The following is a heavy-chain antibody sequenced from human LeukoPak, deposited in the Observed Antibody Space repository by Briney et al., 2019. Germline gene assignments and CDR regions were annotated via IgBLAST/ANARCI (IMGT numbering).Heavy chain of an antibody. J-gene: IGHJ3*02. CDR3: ARVVGGTDAFDI. CDR2: ISAYNGNT. Sequence: ASVKVSCKASGYTFTSYGISWVRQAPGQGLEWMGWISAYNGNTNYAQKFQGRVTMTRDTSISTAYMELSRLRSDDTAVYYCARVVGGTDAFDIWGQGTMVTVSS. CDR1: GYTFTSYG. D-gene: IGHD3-16*01. V-gene: IGHV1-18*01.